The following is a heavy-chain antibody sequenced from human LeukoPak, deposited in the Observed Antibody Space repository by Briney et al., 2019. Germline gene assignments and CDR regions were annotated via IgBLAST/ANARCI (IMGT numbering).Heavy chain of an antibody. CDR1: GYTFTSYG. CDR3: VREIVGATLYFDY. CDR2: ISAYNGNT. D-gene: IGHD1-26*01. V-gene: IGHV1-18*01. J-gene: IGHJ4*02. Sequence: ASVKVSCKASGYTFTSYGISWVRQAPGQGLGWMGWISAYNGNTNYAQKLQGRVTMTTDTSTSTAYMELRSLRSDDTAVYFCVREIVGATLYFDYWGQGTLVTVSS.